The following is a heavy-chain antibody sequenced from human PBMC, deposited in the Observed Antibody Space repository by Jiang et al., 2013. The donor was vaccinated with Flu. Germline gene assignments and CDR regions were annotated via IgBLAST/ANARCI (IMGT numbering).Heavy chain of an antibody. V-gene: IGHV6-1*01. CDR1: GDSVSSTSSA. Sequence: QTLSLTCAISGDSVSSTSSAWNWIRQSPSRGLEWLGRTYYRSKWYYDYAVSVTSRITINPDTSKNQFSLQLDSVTADDTAVYFCARDRGRGERWQTTYYFDYWGRGSLVTVSS. CDR2: TYYRSKWYY. CDR3: ARDRGRGERWQTTYYFDY. J-gene: IGHJ4*02. D-gene: IGHD3-10*01.